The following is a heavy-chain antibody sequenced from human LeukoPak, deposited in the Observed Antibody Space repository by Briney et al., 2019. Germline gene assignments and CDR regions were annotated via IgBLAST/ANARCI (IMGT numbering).Heavy chain of an antibody. D-gene: IGHD3-3*01. CDR1: GFTFSSYA. Sequence: GGSLRLSCAASGFTFSSYAMHWVRQAPGKGLAWVVVISYDGSNKYYADSVKGRFTISRDNSKNTLYLQMNSLRAEDTAVYYCARNYDFWSGSLGRGDHYYGMDVWGQGATVTVSS. J-gene: IGHJ6*02. V-gene: IGHV3-30-3*01. CDR2: ISYDGSNK. CDR3: ARNYDFWSGSLGRGDHYYGMDV.